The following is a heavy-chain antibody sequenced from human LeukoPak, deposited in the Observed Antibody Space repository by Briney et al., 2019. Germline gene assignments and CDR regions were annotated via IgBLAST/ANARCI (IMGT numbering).Heavy chain of an antibody. CDR1: GGSISSSSYY. CDR3: TSEISAPSNS. V-gene: IGHV4-39*01. CDR2: IYYTGST. J-gene: IGHJ4*02. Sequence: SETLSLTCTVSGGSISSSSYYWGWISQPPGEGLEWIGSIYYTGSTYYSPSLKSRVTISADTSKNEFSLKLSSVTAADTAVYYCTSEISAPSNSWGQGTLVTVSS. D-gene: IGHD6-25*01.